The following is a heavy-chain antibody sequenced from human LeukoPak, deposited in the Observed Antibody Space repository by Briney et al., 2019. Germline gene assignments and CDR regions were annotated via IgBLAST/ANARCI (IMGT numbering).Heavy chain of an antibody. CDR3: AKSPITTSGIVHWYFDL. Sequence: SETLSLTCTVSGAFISNYYWSWIRQPPGKGLEWLGYVYYSGTTNYNPSLKSRVTISVGTSKKQFSLRLSSVTAADTAVYYCAKSPITTSGIVHWYFDLWGRGTLVTVSS. D-gene: IGHD3-22*01. CDR2: VYYSGTT. V-gene: IGHV4-59*01. CDR1: GAFISNYY. J-gene: IGHJ2*01.